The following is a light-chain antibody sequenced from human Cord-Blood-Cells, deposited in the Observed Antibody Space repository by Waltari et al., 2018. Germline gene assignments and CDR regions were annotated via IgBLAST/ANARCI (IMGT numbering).Light chain of an antibody. CDR2: EGS. J-gene: IGLJ1*01. CDR1: SRDVGRYNL. Sequence: QSALTQPASVSGSPGQSITISCPGTSRDVGRYNLFSWYQQHPGKAPKLMSYEGSKRPSGVSNRFSGSKSGNTASLTISGLQAEDEADYYCCSYAGSSTFYVFGTGTKVTVL. V-gene: IGLV2-23*01. CDR3: CSYAGSSTFYV.